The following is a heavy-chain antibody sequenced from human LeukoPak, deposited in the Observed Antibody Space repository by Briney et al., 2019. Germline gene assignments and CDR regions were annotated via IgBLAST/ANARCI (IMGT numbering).Heavy chain of an antibody. V-gene: IGHV3-72*01. Sequence: PGGSLRLSCAASGFTFSDHYMDWVRQAPGKGLEWIGRIRKKEHRYTTEYAASVKGRFTISRDDSKNSLYLQMNSLRTEDTAVYFCARPLPGRKDPPDCWGQGTLATVSS. CDR3: ARPLPGRKDPPDC. CDR1: GFTFSDHY. D-gene: IGHD1-1*01. CDR2: IRKKEHRYTT. J-gene: IGHJ4*02.